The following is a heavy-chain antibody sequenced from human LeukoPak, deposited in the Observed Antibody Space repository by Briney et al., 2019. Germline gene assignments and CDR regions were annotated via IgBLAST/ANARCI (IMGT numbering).Heavy chain of an antibody. D-gene: IGHD1-26*01. V-gene: IGHV3-11*01. CDR2: ISSSGSTI. CDR1: GFTFNNYY. Sequence: PGGSLRLSCAASGFTFNNYYMSWIRQAPGKGLEWVSYISSSGSTIYYADSVKGRFTISRDNAKNSLYLQMNSLRAEDTAVYYCARSFLWDPGYLDWGQGTLVTVSS. J-gene: IGHJ4*02. CDR3: ARSFLWDPGYLD.